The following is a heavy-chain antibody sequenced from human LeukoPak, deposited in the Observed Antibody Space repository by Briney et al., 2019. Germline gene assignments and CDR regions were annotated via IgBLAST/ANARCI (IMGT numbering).Heavy chain of an antibody. CDR2: ISGSGGST. CDR3: AFLWFGELLSTFDY. J-gene: IGHJ4*01. Sequence: GSLRLSCAASGFTFSSYWMSWVRQAPGKGLEWVSAISGSGGSTYYADSVKGRFTISRDNSKNTLYLQMNSLRAEDTAVYYCAFLWFGELLSTFDYWGQGTLVTVSS. D-gene: IGHD3-10*01. V-gene: IGHV3-23*01. CDR1: GFTFSSYW.